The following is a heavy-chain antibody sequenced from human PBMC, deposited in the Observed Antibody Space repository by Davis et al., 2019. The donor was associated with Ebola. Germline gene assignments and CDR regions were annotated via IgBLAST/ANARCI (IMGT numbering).Heavy chain of an antibody. CDR1: GFTFSIYW. CDR3: ARDVVKGPGTYYNYYYYGMDV. V-gene: IGHV3-74*01. CDR2: INSDGIST. J-gene: IGHJ6*02. Sequence: HTGRSLRLSCAASGFTFSIYWMHWVRQAPGKGLVWVSRINSDGISTTYADSVKGRFTISRDNAKNTLYRQMNSLRAEDTAVYYCARDVVKGPGTYYNYYYYGMDVWGQGTTVTVSS. D-gene: IGHD3-10*01.